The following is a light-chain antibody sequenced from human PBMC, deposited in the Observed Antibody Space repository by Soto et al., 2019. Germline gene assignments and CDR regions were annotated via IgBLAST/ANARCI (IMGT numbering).Light chain of an antibody. CDR2: DAS. V-gene: IGKV1-33*01. J-gene: IGKJ5*01. CDR1: LDIGND. Sequence: DIQVTQSPSSLSASLGDRVSITCRASLDIGNDLDWYQQKPGKAPKRLIYDASNLETGVPSRFSGSGSGSDFTFTINNLQPEDIATYYCQQYVNLPLTFGQGTRLEIK. CDR3: QQYVNLPLT.